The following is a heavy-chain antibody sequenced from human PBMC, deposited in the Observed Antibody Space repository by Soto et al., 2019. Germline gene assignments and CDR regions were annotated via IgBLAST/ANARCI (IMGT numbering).Heavy chain of an antibody. D-gene: IGHD5-12*01. CDR2: ISYDGSNK. CDR3: AKDKDSGYDYYYYYGMDV. J-gene: IGHJ6*02. CDR1: GFTFSSYG. Sequence: HPGGSLRLSCAASGFTFSSYGMHWVRQAPGKGLEWVAVISYDGSNKYYADSVKGRFTISRDNSKNTLYLQMNSLRAEDTAVYYCAKDKDSGYDYYYYYGMDVWGQGTTVTVSS. V-gene: IGHV3-30*18.